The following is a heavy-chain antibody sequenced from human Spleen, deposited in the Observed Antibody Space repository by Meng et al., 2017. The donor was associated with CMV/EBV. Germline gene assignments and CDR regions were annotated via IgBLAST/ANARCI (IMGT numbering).Heavy chain of an antibody. CDR3: VQGQTDAFDI. CDR2: IYYSGST. CDR1: GGSISSYY. J-gene: IGHJ3*02. V-gene: IGHV4-59*12. D-gene: IGHD1-1*01. Sequence: GSLRLSCTVSGGSISSYYWSWIRQPPGKGLEWIGYIYYSGSTNYNPSLKSRVTISVDTSKNQFSLKLSSVTAADTAVYYCVQGQTDAFDIWGQGTMVTVSS.